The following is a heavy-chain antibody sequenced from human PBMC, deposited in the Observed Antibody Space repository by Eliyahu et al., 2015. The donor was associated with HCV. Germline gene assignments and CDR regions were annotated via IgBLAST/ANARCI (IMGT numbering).Heavy chain of an antibody. D-gene: IGHD3-3*01. V-gene: IGHV4-39*01. CDR1: GGSISSSSYY. CDR3: ARQSGRLRFLEWSPDY. J-gene: IGHJ4*02. CDR2: IYYSGST. Sequence: QLQLQESGPGLVKPSETLSLTCTVSGGSISSSSYYWGWIRQPPGKGLEWIGSIYYSGSTYYNPSLKSRVTISVDTSKNQFSLKLSSVTAADTAVYYCARQSGRLRFLEWSPDYWGQGTLVTVSS.